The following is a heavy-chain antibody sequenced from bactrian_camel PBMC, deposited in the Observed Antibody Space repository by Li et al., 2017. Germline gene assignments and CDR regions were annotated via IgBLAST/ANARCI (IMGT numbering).Heavy chain of an antibody. CDR2: IDSDGST. V-gene: IGHV3S67*01. Sequence: VQLVESGGGSVQAGGSLRLSCAASGFTYTNYYMAWFRQAPGKEREAVATIDSDGSTTYADLVKGRFTISKDNAKNTLYLQMDSFKSEDTAMYYCAADRAGVACRSTRGDNYWGQGTQVTVS. CDR1: GFTYTNYY. J-gene: IGHJ4*01. D-gene: IGHD3*01. CDR3: AADRAGVACRSTRGDNY.